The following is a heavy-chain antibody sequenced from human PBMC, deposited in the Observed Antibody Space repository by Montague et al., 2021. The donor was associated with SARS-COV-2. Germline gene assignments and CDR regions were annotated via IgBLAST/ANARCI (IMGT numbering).Heavy chain of an antibody. Sequence: SLRLSCAASGFTFSSYAMSWVRQAPGKGLEWVSTISISDGNTYYADSVKGRFTISRDKSKSTLYLQMNGLRAEDTAVYYCAKDRQLVGDDAFDIWGQVTMVTVSS. J-gene: IGHJ3*02. CDR3: AKDRQLVGDDAFDI. CDR1: GFTFSSYA. CDR2: ISISDGNT. V-gene: IGHV3-23*01. D-gene: IGHD6-13*01.